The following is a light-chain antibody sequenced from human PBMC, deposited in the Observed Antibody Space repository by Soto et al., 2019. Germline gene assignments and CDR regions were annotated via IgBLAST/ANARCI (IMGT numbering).Light chain of an antibody. Sequence: EIVLTQSPAILSVSPGERATLSCRASQSISRSLAWYQQKPGQAPRLLISDASTRATGIPARFSGSGSGTEFTLTIRRLQSEDFALYYCHQYNSWPPGTFGQGTKVDIK. CDR2: DAS. CDR1: QSISRS. CDR3: HQYNSWPPGT. J-gene: IGKJ2*01. V-gene: IGKV3-15*01.